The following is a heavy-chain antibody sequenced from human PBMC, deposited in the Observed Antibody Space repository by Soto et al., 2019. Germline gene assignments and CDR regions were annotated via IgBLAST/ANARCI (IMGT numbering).Heavy chain of an antibody. V-gene: IGHV3-23*01. CDR3: AKNWDTTFSSSSH. Sequence: EVQLLESGGGLVQPGGSLRLSCAASGFTFTTYAMTWVRQAPGKGLEWVSAISGSGGSTYYADSVKGRFTIPRDNSKNMLYLQMNSLRAEDTAVYYCAKNWDTTFSSSSHWGQGTLVTVSS. D-gene: IGHD6-6*01. CDR1: GFTFTTYA. CDR2: ISGSGGST. J-gene: IGHJ4*02.